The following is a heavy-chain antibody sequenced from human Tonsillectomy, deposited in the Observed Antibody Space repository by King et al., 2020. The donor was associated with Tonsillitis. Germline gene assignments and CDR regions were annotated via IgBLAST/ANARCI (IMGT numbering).Heavy chain of an antibody. D-gene: IGHD3-3*01. V-gene: IGHV5-51*01. J-gene: IGHJ4*02. CDR2: IYPVSSDT. Sequence: QLVQSGAEVKKPGESLKISWKGSGYSFTTYWIDWVRQMPGKGLEWMGIIYPVSSDTRYSPSSQGQVTISAYKSIRTAYLPWSGLKASDAAMYYCARLPLEGYWGQGTLVTVSS. CDR1: GYSFTTYW. CDR3: ARLPLEGY.